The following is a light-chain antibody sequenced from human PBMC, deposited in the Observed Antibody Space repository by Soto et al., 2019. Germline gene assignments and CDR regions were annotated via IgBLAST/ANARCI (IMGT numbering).Light chain of an antibody. Sequence: EIVLTQSPATLSLSPGERATLSCRASKSVSNYLARYEQKPGQAPRLLMYEASKRATGIPARFSGSGSGTDFTLTISSLEPEDCAVYNCQQRNRWLRTFGQGTKLEIK. CDR3: QQRNRWLRT. V-gene: IGKV3-11*01. CDR2: EAS. CDR1: KSVSNY. J-gene: IGKJ2*01.